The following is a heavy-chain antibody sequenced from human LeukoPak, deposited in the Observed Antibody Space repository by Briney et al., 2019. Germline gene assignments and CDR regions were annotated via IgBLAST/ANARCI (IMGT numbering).Heavy chain of an antibody. Sequence: SETLSLTCVVYGGSFSDHSWSWIRQPPGKGLEWIGEINHSGSTNYNPSLKSRVTISVDTSKNQFSLKLSSVTAADTAVYYCARGSSWYGMNYWGQGTLVTVSS. V-gene: IGHV4-34*01. D-gene: IGHD6-13*01. CDR3: ARGSSWYGMNY. CDR1: GGSFSDHS. J-gene: IGHJ4*02. CDR2: INHSGST.